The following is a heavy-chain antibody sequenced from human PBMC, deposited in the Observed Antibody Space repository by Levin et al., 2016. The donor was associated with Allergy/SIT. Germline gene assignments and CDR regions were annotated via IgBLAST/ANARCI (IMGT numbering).Heavy chain of an antibody. D-gene: IGHD2-21*02. J-gene: IGHJ4*01. Sequence: SLKISCTTSGFTFDNYAMHWVRQAPGKGLEWVSGVNWNSGTKLYADSVKGRFTISRDNAKNSLYLEMNSLRPEDTAFFYCAKGVVTAPTGPFDSWGHGILVTVSS. CDR3: AKGVVTAPTGPFDS. CDR1: GFTFDNYA. CDR2: VNWNSGTK. V-gene: IGHV3-9*01.